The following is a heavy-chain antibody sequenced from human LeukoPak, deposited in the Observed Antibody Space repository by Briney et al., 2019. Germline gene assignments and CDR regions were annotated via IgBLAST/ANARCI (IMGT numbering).Heavy chain of an antibody. CDR3: ARDLVGATSGDVG. CDR1: GGSISSSNW. Sequence: SETLSLTCAVSGGSISSSNWWSWVRQPPGKGLEWIGEIYHSGSTNYNPSLKSRVTISVDKSKNQFSLKLSSVTAADTAVYYCARDLVGATSGDVGWGQGTLVTVSS. V-gene: IGHV4-4*02. J-gene: IGHJ4*02. D-gene: IGHD1-26*01. CDR2: IYHSGST.